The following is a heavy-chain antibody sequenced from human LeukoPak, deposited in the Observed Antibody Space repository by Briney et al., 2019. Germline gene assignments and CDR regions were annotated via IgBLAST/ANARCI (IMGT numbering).Heavy chain of an antibody. CDR1: GGSFSGYY. D-gene: IGHD3-22*01. V-gene: IGHV4-34*01. CDR2: INHSGST. CDR3: ARSPYYYDSSGYYTYFDY. Sequence: SETLSLTCAVYGGSFSGYYWSWIRQPPGKGLEWIGEINHSGSTNYNPSPKSRVTISVDTSKNQFSLKLSSVTAADTAVYYCARSPYYYDSSGYYTYFDYWGQGTLVTVSS. J-gene: IGHJ4*02.